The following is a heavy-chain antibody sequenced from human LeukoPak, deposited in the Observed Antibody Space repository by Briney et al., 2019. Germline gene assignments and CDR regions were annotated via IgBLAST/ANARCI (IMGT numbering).Heavy chain of an antibody. D-gene: IGHD6-19*01. CDR1: GGTFSSYT. Sequence: GSSVKVSCKASGGTFSSYTISWVRQAAGQGLEWMGRIIPILGIANYAQKFQGRVTITADKSTSTAYMELSSLRSEDTAVYYCARGIAVAGTPSWYYGMDVWGQGTTVTVSS. V-gene: IGHV1-69*02. J-gene: IGHJ6*02. CDR3: ARGIAVAGTPSWYYGMDV. CDR2: IIPILGIA.